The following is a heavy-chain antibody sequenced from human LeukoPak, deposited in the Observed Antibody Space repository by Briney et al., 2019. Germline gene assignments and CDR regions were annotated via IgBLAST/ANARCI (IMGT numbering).Heavy chain of an antibody. Sequence: SETLSLTCAVSGGSISGRNCWNWVRQPPGKGLEWIGEIHHSGESNYNPSLKSRVTLSIDKSTNQFSLKLSSVTAADTAIYYCARDSPAYCSGNNCYNWYFDLWGRGILITVSS. CDR3: ARDSPAYCSGNNCYNWYFDL. CDR1: GGSISGRNC. D-gene: IGHD2-15*01. V-gene: IGHV4-4*02. J-gene: IGHJ2*01. CDR2: IHHSGES.